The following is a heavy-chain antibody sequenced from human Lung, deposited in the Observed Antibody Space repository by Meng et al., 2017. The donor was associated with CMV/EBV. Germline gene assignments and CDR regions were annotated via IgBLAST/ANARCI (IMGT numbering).Heavy chain of an antibody. D-gene: IGHD3-10*01. CDR2: IYYSGST. Sequence: CTVSGGSVSCGSYYWSWIRQPPGKGLEWIGYIYYSGSTNYNPSLKSRVTISVDTSKNQFSLKLSSVTAADTAVYYCARDHGSGTVDYWGQGTLVTVSS. J-gene: IGHJ4*02. CDR1: GGSVSCGSYY. V-gene: IGHV4-61*01. CDR3: ARDHGSGTVDY.